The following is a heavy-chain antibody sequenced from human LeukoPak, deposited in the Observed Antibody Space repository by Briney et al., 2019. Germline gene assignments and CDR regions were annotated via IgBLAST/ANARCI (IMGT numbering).Heavy chain of an antibody. J-gene: IGHJ4*02. CDR3: ARPGPYSYGPTELDY. V-gene: IGHV4-39*01. CDR1: GGSISSSSYY. D-gene: IGHD5-18*01. CDR2: IYYSGST. Sequence: SETLSLTCTVSGGSISSSSYYWGWIRQPPGKGLAWIGSIYYSGSTYYNPSLKSRVTISVDTSKNQFSLKLSSVTAADTAVYYCARPGPYSYGPTELDYWGQGTLVTVSS.